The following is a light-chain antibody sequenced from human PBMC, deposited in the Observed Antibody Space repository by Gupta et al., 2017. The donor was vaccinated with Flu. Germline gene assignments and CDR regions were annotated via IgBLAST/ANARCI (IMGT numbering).Light chain of an antibody. CDR3: MQGAHWPWA. CDR2: LVT. V-gene: IGKV2-30*01. Sequence: DVVMTQSPLSLAVTLGQSASISCRSSQGLVYSDGNTYSHWFQQRPGQSPRRLIYLVTKRDSGVPDRFSGSGSGTDFTLKISRVEAEDVGVYFCMQGAHWPWAFGQGTKLEIK. CDR1: QGLVYSDGNTY. J-gene: IGKJ1*01.